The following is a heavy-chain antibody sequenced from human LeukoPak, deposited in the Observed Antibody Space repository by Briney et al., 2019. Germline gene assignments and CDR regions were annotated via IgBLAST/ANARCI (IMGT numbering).Heavy chain of an antibody. J-gene: IGHJ4*02. V-gene: IGHV4-39*07. CDR1: GGSISSSSYY. CDR2: IYYSGST. CDR3: ASYCTNGVCPHFHY. Sequence: SETLSLTCTVSGGSISSSSYYWGWNRQPPGKGLEWIGSIYYSGSTYYNPSLKSRVTISVDTSKNQFSLKLSSVAAADTAVYYCASYCTNGVCPHFHYWGRGTLVTVSS. D-gene: IGHD2-8*01.